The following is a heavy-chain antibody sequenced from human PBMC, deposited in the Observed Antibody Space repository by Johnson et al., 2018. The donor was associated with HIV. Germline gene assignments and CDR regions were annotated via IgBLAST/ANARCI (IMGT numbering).Heavy chain of an antibody. V-gene: IGHV3-7*01. CDR2: IKQDGSEK. CDR3: ARVSGWYEKGAFDI. CDR1: GFTFSSYW. D-gene: IGHD6-19*01. Sequence: VQLVESGGGLVQPGGSLRLSCAASGFTFSSYWMSWVRQAPGKGLEWVANIKQDGSEKYYVDPVKGRFTISRDNAKNSLYVQMSSLRAEDTAVYFCARVSGWYEKGAFDIWGQGTMVTVSS. J-gene: IGHJ3*02.